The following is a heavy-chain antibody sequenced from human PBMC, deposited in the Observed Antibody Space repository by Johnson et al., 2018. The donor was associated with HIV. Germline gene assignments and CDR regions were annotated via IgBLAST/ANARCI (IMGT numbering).Heavy chain of an antibody. CDR2: IYSGGST. D-gene: IGHD1-26*01. Sequence: VQLVESGGGLVQPGGSLRLSCAASGFTVSSNYMSWVRQAPGKGLEWVSVIYSGGSTYYADSVKGRLTISSDNSKNTLYLQMNSLRAEDTAVYYCATRSGSYGVDAFDIWGQGTMVTVSS. CDR1: GFTVSSNY. CDR3: ATRSGSYGVDAFDI. J-gene: IGHJ3*02. V-gene: IGHV3-66*01.